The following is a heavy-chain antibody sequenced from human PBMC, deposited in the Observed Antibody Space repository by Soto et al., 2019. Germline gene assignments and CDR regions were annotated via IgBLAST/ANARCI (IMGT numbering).Heavy chain of an antibody. CDR3: ARPPKVAAAGTTIFDY. D-gene: IGHD6-13*01. J-gene: IGHJ4*02. V-gene: IGHV3-33*01. CDR1: GFTFSSYG. Sequence: GGSLRLSCAASGFTFSSYGMHWVRQAPGKGLEWVAVIWYDGSNKYYADSVKGRFTISRDNSKNTLYLQMNSLRAEDTAVYYCARPPKVAAAGTTIFDYWGQGTLVTVSS. CDR2: IWYDGSNK.